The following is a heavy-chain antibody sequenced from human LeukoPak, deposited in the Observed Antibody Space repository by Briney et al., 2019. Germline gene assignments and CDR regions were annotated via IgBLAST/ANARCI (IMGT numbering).Heavy chain of an antibody. CDR1: GFTFSSYW. V-gene: IGHV3-7*01. CDR2: IKQDGSEK. J-gene: IGHJ4*02. D-gene: IGHD3-9*01. CDR3: AREGAPGVLRYFDWFDY. Sequence: GGSLRLSCAASGFTFSSYWMSWVRQAPGKGLEWVANIKQDGSEKYYVDSVKGRFTISRDNAKNSLYLQMNSLRAEDTAVYYCAREGAPGVLRYFDWFDYWGQGTLVTVSS.